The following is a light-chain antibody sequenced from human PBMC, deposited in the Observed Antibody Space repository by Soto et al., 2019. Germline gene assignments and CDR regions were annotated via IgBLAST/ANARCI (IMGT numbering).Light chain of an antibody. CDR2: WAS. CDR3: QQYYSTPWT. CDR1: QSVLYSSNNKNY. V-gene: IGKV4-1*01. Sequence: DIVMTQSPDSLAVSLGERATINCKPSQSVLYSSNNKNYLAWYQQKPGQPPKLLIYWASTRESGVPDRFSGSGSGTDVTLTISSLQAEDVAVYYCQQYYSTPWTFGEGTKVEIK. J-gene: IGKJ1*01.